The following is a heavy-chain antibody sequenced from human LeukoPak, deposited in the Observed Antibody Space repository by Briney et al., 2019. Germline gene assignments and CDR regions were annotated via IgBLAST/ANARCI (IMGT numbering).Heavy chain of an antibody. D-gene: IGHD3-10*01. CDR1: GYTFTSYG. V-gene: IGHV1-18*01. J-gene: IGHJ4*02. CDR2: ISSYNSNT. Sequence: ASLKVSCKASGYTFTSYGISRVRQAPGQGLEWMGWISSYNSNTNYAQKRQGRVTMPTDKSTSATYMALRSPRSPHPAVYYCARHTLYGSGSYYVYYFDYWGQGTLVTVSS. CDR3: ARHTLYGSGSYYVYYFDY.